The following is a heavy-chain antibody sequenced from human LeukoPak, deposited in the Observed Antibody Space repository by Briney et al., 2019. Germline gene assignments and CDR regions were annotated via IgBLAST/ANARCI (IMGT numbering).Heavy chain of an antibody. CDR1: GGSISSGNYY. CDR2: IYTSGST. V-gene: IGHV4-61*02. Sequence: PSQTLSLTCTVSGGSISSGNYYWSWIRQPAGKGLEWIGRIYTSGSTNYNPSLKSRVTISVDTSKNQFSLKLSSVTAADTAVYYCARGGIAAAVTDYWGQGTLVTVSS. J-gene: IGHJ4*02. D-gene: IGHD6-13*01. CDR3: ARGGIAAAVTDY.